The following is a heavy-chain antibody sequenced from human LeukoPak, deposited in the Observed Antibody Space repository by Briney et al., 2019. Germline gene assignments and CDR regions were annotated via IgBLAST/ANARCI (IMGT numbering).Heavy chain of an antibody. V-gene: IGHV4-59*12. J-gene: IGHJ4*02. CDR2: IYYSGST. CDR3: ARGRYLNYFFDY. D-gene: IGHD2-2*02. Sequence: SETLSLTCTVSGGSISSYYWSWIRQPPGKGLEWIGYIYYSGSTNYNPSLKSRVTISVDTSKNQFSLKLNSVTAADTAVYYCARGRYLNYFFDYWGQGTLVTVSS. CDR1: GGSISSYY.